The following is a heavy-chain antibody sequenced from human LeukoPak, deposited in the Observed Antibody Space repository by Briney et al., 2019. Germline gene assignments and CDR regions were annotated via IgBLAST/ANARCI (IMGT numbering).Heavy chain of an antibody. CDR2: IYYSGST. CDR3: ARGRIGCQYYYDSSGSRSDAFDI. V-gene: IGHV4-39*07. CDR1: GGSISSSSYY. D-gene: IGHD3-22*01. Sequence: SETLSLTCTVSGGSISSSSYYWGWIRQPPGKGLEWIGSIYYSGSTYYNPSLKSRVTISVDTSKNQFSLKLSSVTAADTAVYYCARGRIGCQYYYDSSGSRSDAFDIWGQGTMVTVSS. J-gene: IGHJ3*02.